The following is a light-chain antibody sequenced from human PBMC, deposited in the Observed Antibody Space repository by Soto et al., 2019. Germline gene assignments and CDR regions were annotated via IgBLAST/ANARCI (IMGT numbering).Light chain of an antibody. CDR1: HGFCRSH. V-gene: IGKV3-20*01. J-gene: IGKJ4*01. CDR2: GAS. CDR3: QQYGSSPLT. Sequence: ENGLTQSPGTLSLSPGERVTCSCRASHGFCRSHLAWYQFKTGRSPRLLIFGASSRAVGHPDRFSGRWSGTDFHRPIDRLEPEDFEGYYCQQYGSSPLTIGGGPKVQIK.